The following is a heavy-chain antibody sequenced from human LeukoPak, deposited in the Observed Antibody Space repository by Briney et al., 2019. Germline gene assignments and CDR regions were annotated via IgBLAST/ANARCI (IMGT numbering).Heavy chain of an antibody. V-gene: IGHV3-23*01. CDR3: AKVGSGWYRGYFDY. CDR1: GFTFSSYA. CDR2: ISGSGGST. Sequence: GGSLRLSCAASGFTFSSYAMSWVRQAPGKGLEWVSAISGSGGSTYYADSVKGRFTISRDNSENTLYLQMNSLRAEDTAVYYCAKVGSGWYRGYFDYWGQGTLVTVSS. J-gene: IGHJ4*02. D-gene: IGHD6-19*01.